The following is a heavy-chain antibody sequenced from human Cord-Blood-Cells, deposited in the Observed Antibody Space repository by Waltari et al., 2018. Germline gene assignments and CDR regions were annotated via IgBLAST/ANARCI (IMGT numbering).Heavy chain of an antibody. CDR1: GGSFSGYS. J-gene: IGHJ3*02. D-gene: IGHD1-26*01. CDR2: INHSGST. CDR3: ARGVGATAFDI. V-gene: IGHV4-34*01. Sequence: QVQLQQWGAGLLKPSETLSLTCAVYGGSFSGYSWSWIRQPPGKGLEWIGEINHSGSTNYNPSLKSRVTISVDTSKNQFSLKLSSVTAADTAVYYCARGVGATAFDIWGQGTMVTVSS.